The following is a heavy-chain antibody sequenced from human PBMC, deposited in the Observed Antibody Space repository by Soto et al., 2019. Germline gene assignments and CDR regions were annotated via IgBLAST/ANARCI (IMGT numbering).Heavy chain of an antibody. CDR3: ARGHRSSGKIFDS. CDR1: GFTFSNAW. CDR2: IKSKSAGGTT. Sequence: EVQLVESGGGLVKPGGSVRLSCAASGFTFSNAWMIWVRQAPGKGLEWVVRIKSKSAGGTTEYDAPVKDRFTISRDDSKNTLYLQMNSLKIEDTAVYYCARGHRSSGKIFDSWGQGTLVTVSS. V-gene: IGHV3-15*01. J-gene: IGHJ4*02. D-gene: IGHD3-22*01.